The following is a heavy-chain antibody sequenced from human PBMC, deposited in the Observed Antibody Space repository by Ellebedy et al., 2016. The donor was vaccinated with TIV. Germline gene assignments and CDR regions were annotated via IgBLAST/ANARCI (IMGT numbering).Heavy chain of an antibody. D-gene: IGHD3-9*01. CDR1: GFTVSSNY. Sequence: GGSLRLSXAASGFTVSSNYMSWVRQAPGKGLEWVSVIYSGGSTYYADSVKGRFTISRDNSKNTLYLQMNSLRAEDTAVYYCSVFPPSKILTGSSWFDPWGQGTLVTVSS. CDR3: SVFPPSKILTGSSWFDP. J-gene: IGHJ5*02. CDR2: IYSGGST. V-gene: IGHV3-53*01.